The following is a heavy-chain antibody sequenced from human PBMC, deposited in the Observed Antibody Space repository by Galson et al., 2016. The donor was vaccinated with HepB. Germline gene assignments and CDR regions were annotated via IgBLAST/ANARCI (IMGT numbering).Heavy chain of an antibody. V-gene: IGHV3-74*01. D-gene: IGHD1-1*01. Sequence: SLRLSYAASGFTFSSYWMHWVRQTPGKGLVWVSRMNSDGIRTSHADSVAGRFTISRDNAKNTLYLQMNSLRVEDTAVYFCARGGYSDTWYDCYGMDVWGQGATVTVSS. CDR1: GFTFSSYW. CDR3: ARGGYSDTWYDCYGMDV. CDR2: MNSDGIRT. J-gene: IGHJ6*02.